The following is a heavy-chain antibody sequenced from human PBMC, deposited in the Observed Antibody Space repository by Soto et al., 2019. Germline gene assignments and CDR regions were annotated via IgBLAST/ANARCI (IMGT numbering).Heavy chain of an antibody. CDR2: ILYDGSNQ. CDR3: ANEGRVGYSIRIFRRDNWFDP. J-gene: IGHJ5*02. V-gene: IGHV3-33*06. Sequence: QVQLVESGGGVVQPGRSLRLSCAASGFTFSSYAMHWVRQAPGKGLEWVAAILYDGSNQYYADAVKGRFNISRDNSKNTLYLQMTSLRVEDTAVYYCANEGRVGYSIRIFRRDNWFDPWGQGTPVTVSS. CDR1: GFTFSSYA. D-gene: IGHD6-13*01.